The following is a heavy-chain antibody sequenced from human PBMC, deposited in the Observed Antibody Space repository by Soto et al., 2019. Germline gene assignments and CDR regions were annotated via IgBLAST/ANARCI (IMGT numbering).Heavy chain of an antibody. CDR3: ARGPLEFDSSGYYYYFDY. Sequence: PSETLSLTCTVSGGSISSGGYYWSWIRQHPGKGLEWIGYIYYSGSTYYNPSLKSRVTISVDTSKNQFSLKLSSVTAADTAVYYCARGPLEFDSSGYYYYFDYWGQGTLVTVSS. V-gene: IGHV4-31*03. CDR1: GGSISSGGYY. CDR2: IYYSGST. J-gene: IGHJ4*02. D-gene: IGHD3-22*01.